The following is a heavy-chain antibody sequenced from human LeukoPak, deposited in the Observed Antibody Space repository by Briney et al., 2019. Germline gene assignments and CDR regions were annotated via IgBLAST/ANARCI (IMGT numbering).Heavy chain of an antibody. J-gene: IGHJ4*02. CDR3: ARVSQFPGISSDY. V-gene: IGHV3-74*01. Sequence: PGGSLRLSCAASGFIFSSHWMHWVRQAPGKGLVWVSRISSDGWSTSYADSVKGRFTASRDNAENTLYLQTNSLRAEDTAVYYCARVSQFPGISSDYWGQGSLVTVSS. CDR1: GFIFSSHW. CDR2: ISSDGWST. D-gene: IGHD2-21*01.